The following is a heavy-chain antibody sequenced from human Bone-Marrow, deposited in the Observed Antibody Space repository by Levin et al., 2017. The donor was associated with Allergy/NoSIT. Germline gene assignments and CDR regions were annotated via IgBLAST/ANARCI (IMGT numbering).Heavy chain of an antibody. J-gene: IGHJ4*02. Sequence: LSLPCAASGFIFRNYYMSWIRQAPGKGLEWVSYITSSGGHTNYADSVKGRFTISRDNARNLLYLQMNSLSAGDTAFYYCVRDGEASGADFDYWGQGAPVTVSS. CDR2: ITSSGGHT. D-gene: IGHD2-21*01. V-gene: IGHV3-11*05. CDR3: VRDGEASGADFDY. CDR1: GFIFRNYY.